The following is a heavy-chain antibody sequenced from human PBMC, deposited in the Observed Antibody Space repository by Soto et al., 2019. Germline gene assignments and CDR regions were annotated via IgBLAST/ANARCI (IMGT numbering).Heavy chain of an antibody. CDR2: IIPMFGTP. Sequence: QVQLVQSGAEVKKSGSSVRVSCQASRGTFSNSGFSWVRQAPGQGLEWMGGIIPMFGTPDYSEKFRGRATISADESTTTVYMQLNSLTLNDTAMYYCAREVAMAPDGFDYWGQGTLVTVSS. CDR3: AREVAMAPDGFDY. D-gene: IGHD5-18*01. CDR1: RGTFSNSG. V-gene: IGHV1-69*01. J-gene: IGHJ4*02.